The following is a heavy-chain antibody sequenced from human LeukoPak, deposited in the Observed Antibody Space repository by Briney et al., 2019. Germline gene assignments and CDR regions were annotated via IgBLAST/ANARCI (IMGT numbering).Heavy chain of an antibody. J-gene: IGHJ6*03. Sequence: ASVKVSCKASGYTFTGYDINWVRQATGQGLEWMGWMNPNSGNTGYAQKFQGRVTMTRNTSISTAYMELSSLRSEDTAVYYCARGRRSSGWYSGWFYYMDVWGKGTTITVSS. CDR2: MNPNSGNT. V-gene: IGHV1-8*01. D-gene: IGHD6-19*01. CDR3: ARGRRSSGWYSGWFYYMDV. CDR1: GYTFTGYD.